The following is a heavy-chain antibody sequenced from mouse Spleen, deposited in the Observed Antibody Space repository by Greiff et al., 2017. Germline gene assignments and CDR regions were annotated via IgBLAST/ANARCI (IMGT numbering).Heavy chain of an antibody. Sequence: ESGPGLVKPSQSLSLTCSVTGYSITSGYYWNWIRQFPGNKLEWMGYISYDGSNNYNPSLKNRISITRDTSKNQFFLKLNSVTTEDTATYYCANNWDGAMDYWGQGTAGTVSS. D-gene: IGHD4-1*02. CDR3: ANNWDGAMDY. CDR2: ISYDGSN. J-gene: IGHJ4*01. CDR1: GYSITSGYY. V-gene: IGHV3-6*01.